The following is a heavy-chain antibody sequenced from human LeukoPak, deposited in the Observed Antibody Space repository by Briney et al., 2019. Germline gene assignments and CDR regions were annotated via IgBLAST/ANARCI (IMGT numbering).Heavy chain of an antibody. CDR1: GGSISSYY. Sequence: SETLSLTCTVSGGSISSYYWSWIRQPPGKGLEWIGYIYYSGSTNYNPSLKSRVTISVDTSKNQFSLKLSSVTAADTAVYYCARAPEWNYFYYYDMDVWGQGTTVTVSS. CDR3: ARAPEWNYFYYYDMDV. CDR2: IYYSGST. V-gene: IGHV4-59*01. J-gene: IGHJ6*02. D-gene: IGHD3-3*01.